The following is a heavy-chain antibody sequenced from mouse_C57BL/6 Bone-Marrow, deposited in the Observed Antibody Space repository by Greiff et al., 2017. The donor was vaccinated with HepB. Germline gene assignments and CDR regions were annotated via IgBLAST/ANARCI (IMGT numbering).Heavy chain of an antibody. CDR2: IWTGGGT. Sequence: VKLVESGPGLVAPSQSLSITCTVSGFSLTSYAISWVRQPPGKGLEWLGVIWTGGGTNYNSALKSRLSISNDNSKSQVFLKMNSLQTDDTARYYCSRKGFTTVVAHWYFDVWGTGTTVTVSS. CDR3: SRKGFTTVVAHWYFDV. J-gene: IGHJ1*03. V-gene: IGHV2-9-1*01. CDR1: GFSLTSYA. D-gene: IGHD1-1*01.